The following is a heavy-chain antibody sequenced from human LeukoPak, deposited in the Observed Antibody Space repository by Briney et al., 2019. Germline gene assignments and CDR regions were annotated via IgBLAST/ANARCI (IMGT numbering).Heavy chain of an antibody. Sequence: ASVKVPCKASVYTFTSYYMHWVRQAPAQGLEWMGIINPSGGSTSYAQKFQGRVTMSRDTSTSTVYMELSSLRSEDTAVYYCARGCRAAAGKLFDYWGQGTLVTVSS. D-gene: IGHD6-13*01. CDR3: ARGCRAAAGKLFDY. J-gene: IGHJ4*02. CDR1: VYTFTSYY. V-gene: IGHV1-46*01. CDR2: INPSGGST.